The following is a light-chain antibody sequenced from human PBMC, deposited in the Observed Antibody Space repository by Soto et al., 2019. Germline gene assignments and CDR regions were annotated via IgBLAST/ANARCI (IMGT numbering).Light chain of an antibody. J-gene: IGKJ4*01. CDR3: EQYGSSPGLT. V-gene: IGKV3-20*01. CDR1: QSVSSSY. Sequence: EIVMTQSPGTLSLSPGERATLSCRASQSVSSSYLAWYQQKPGQAPRLLIYGASSRATGIPDRFSGSGSGTDFTLTISRLEPEDFAVYYCEQYGSSPGLTFCGATKVQI. CDR2: GAS.